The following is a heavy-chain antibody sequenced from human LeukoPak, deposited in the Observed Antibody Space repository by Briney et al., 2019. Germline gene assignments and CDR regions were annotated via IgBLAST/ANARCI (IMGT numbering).Heavy chain of an antibody. CDR3: ARRRAGPEGAFDI. Sequence: GASVKVSCKASGYTLTAYYMHWVRQAPGQGPEWMGIINPRGDTTTYAQTFQGRVDITRDMSTNTVYMELSSLRSDDTAVYYCARRRAGPEGAFDIWGQGTLVTVSS. V-gene: IGHV1-46*01. D-gene: IGHD6-19*01. J-gene: IGHJ3*02. CDR1: GYTLTAYY. CDR2: INPRGDTT.